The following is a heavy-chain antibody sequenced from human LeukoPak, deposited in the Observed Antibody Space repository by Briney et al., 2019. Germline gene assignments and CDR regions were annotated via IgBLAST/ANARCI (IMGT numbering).Heavy chain of an antibody. CDR3: ARPLGYCTNGVCPRPFDY. D-gene: IGHD2-8*01. CDR2: ISSSSSYI. CDR1: GFTFSSYS. Sequence: SGGSLRLSCAASGFTFSSYSMNWVRQAPGKGLEWVSSISSSSSYIYYADSVKGRFTISRDNAKNSLYLQMNSLRAEDTAVYYCARPLGYCTNGVCPRPFDYWGQGTLVTVSS. J-gene: IGHJ4*02. V-gene: IGHV3-21*01.